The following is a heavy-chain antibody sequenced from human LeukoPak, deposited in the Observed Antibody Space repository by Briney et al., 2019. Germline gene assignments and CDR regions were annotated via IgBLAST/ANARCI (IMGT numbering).Heavy chain of an antibody. V-gene: IGHV1-2*02. J-gene: IGHJ4*02. CDR3: ARGSSAYSSSWYVG. D-gene: IGHD6-13*01. CDR2: INPNSGGT. CDR1: GYTFTGYY. Sequence: ASVKVSCKASGYTFTGYYMHWVRQAPGQVLEWMGWINPNSGGTNYAQKFQGRVTMTRDTSISTAYMELSRLRSDDTAVYYCARGSSAYSSSWYVGWGQGTLVTVSS.